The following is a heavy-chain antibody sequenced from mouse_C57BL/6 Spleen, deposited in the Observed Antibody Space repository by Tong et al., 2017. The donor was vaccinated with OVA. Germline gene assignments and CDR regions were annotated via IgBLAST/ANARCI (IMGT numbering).Heavy chain of an antibody. CDR1: GYTFTSYW. D-gene: IGHD2-1*01. Sequence: VQLQESGAELAKPGASVKMSCKASGYTFTSYWMHWVKQRPGQGLEWIGYINPSTGYTEYNQKFKDKATLTADKSSSTAYMQLSSMTSEDSAVYYCARGRVTTSDWGQGTTLTVSS. CDR2: INPSTGYT. J-gene: IGHJ2*01. V-gene: IGHV1-7*01. CDR3: ARGRVTTSD.